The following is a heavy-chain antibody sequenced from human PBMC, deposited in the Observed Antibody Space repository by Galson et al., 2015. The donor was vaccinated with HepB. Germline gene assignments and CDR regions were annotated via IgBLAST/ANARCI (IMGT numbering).Heavy chain of an antibody. CDR3: AREPTADSS. J-gene: IGHJ4*02. V-gene: IGHV3-7*03. Sequence: SLRLSCAASGFTFTRYWMSWVRQAPGKGLEWVANINEDGSEENYMDSVKGRFTISRDNAKNSLYLQMNSLRAEDTAVYYCAREPTADSSWGQGTLVTVSS. D-gene: IGHD6-13*01. CDR1: GFTFTRYW. CDR2: INEDGSEE.